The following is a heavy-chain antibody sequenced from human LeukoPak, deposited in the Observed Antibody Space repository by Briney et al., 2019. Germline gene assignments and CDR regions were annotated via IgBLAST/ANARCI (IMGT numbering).Heavy chain of an antibody. CDR1: GFTFSNYA. J-gene: IGHJ4*02. CDR3: AKRGYYYDSRVFHGFDY. Sequence: GGSLRLSCAASGFTFSNYAMTWVRQAPGKGLEWVSGISGSGSSTYYADSVKGRFTISRDISKNTLHLQMNSLRAEDTAVYYCAKRGYYYDSRVFHGFDYWGQGTLVTVSS. CDR2: ISGSGSST. D-gene: IGHD3-22*01. V-gene: IGHV3-23*01.